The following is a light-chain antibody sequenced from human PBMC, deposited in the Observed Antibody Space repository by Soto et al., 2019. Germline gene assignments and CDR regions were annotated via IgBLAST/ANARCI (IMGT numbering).Light chain of an antibody. CDR3: SSYTTNHIRQIV. Sequence: QSVLTQPASVSGSPGQSITISCTGTSSDVGGYNYVSWYQHHPGKAPKLMIFDVSNRPSGVSNRFSGSKSGNTASLTISGLQPEDEADYYCSSYTTNHIRQIVFGTATKVTVL. J-gene: IGLJ1*01. CDR2: DVS. CDR1: SSDVGGYNY. V-gene: IGLV2-14*03.